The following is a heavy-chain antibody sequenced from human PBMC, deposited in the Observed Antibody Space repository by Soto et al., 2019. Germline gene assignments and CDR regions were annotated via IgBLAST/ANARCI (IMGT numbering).Heavy chain of an antibody. CDR2: IKPDGSET. V-gene: IGHV3-7*01. Sequence: EVQLVESGGGLVQPGGSLSLSCEASGFTFRSSWMSWVRQAPGKGLEWVSYIKPDGSETYYVDSVRGRFTISRDNAQNSLYPQMTTLRSEDTALYYCASDPSFGAFDICGQGTLVTVSA. J-gene: IGHJ3*02. D-gene: IGHD3-10*01. CDR1: GFTFRSSW. CDR3: ASDPSFGAFDI.